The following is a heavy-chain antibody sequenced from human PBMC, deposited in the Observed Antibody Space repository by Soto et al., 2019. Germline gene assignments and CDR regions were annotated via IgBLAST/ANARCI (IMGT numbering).Heavy chain of an antibody. CDR3: ARLVYDTRLNYMYFDF. CDR1: GVSISSGNW. D-gene: IGHD2-8*01. V-gene: IGHV4-4*02. CDR2: IFHDGTA. Sequence: SETLSLTCAVSGVSISSGNWWTWFRETPQRGLEYIGEIFHDGTANYYPSFERRVAISVDTSKNQFSLKLTSVTAADTAIYFCARLVYDTRLNYMYFDFWGQGALVTVSS. J-gene: IGHJ4*02.